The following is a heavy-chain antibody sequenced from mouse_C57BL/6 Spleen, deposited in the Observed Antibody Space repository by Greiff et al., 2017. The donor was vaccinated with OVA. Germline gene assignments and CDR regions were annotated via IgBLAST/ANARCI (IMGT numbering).Heavy chain of an antibody. CDR2: IYPGSGST. D-gene: IGHD1-3*01. Sequence: VQLQQSGAELVKPGASVKMSCKASGYTFTSYWITWVKQRPGQGLEWIGDIYPGSGSTNYNEKFKSKATRTVDTSSSTAYMQLSSLTSEGSAVYYCAARVGAYWGQGTTRTVSS. V-gene: IGHV1-55*01. J-gene: IGHJ2*01. CDR3: AARVGAY. CDR1: GYTFTSYW.